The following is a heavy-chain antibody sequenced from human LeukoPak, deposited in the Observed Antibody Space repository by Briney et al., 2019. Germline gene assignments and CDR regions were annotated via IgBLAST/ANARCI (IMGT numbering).Heavy chain of an antibody. Sequence: GGSLRLSCAASGFTLSDYAMNWVRQAPGKGLEWVSYISSSGSTMFYADSVKGRFTISRDNAKNSLYLQMNSLRVEDTAVYYCARGAQITYYYDTSGYPDYWGQGALVTVSS. CDR1: GFTLSDYA. J-gene: IGHJ4*02. CDR2: ISSSGSTM. CDR3: ARGAQITYYYDTSGYPDY. V-gene: IGHV3-48*03. D-gene: IGHD3-22*01.